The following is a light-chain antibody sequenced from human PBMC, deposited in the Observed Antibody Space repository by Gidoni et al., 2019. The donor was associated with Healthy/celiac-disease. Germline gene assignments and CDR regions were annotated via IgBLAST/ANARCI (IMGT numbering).Light chain of an antibody. Sequence: DIHMTQSPSSLSASVGDRVTITCQASQDISNHLNWYQQKPGKAPKLLIYHASNLETGVPSRFSGSGSGTDFTFTISSLQPEDIATYYCQQYDNLPYTFGQGTKLEIK. J-gene: IGKJ2*01. CDR3: QQYDNLPYT. CDR1: QDISNH. V-gene: IGKV1-33*01. CDR2: HAS.